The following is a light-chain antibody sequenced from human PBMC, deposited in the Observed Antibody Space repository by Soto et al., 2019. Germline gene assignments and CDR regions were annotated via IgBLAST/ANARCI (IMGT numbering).Light chain of an antibody. Sequence: QSALSQPASVSGSPGQSITISCTGTSNDVGYYNYVSWYQQHPGQAPKLMISEVTTRPSGVSDRFSGSKSGNTASLTISRLQAEDKAHYYCSSYTTAYTQVFGGGTKLTVL. CDR2: EVT. J-gene: IGLJ3*02. CDR1: SNDVGYYNY. V-gene: IGLV2-14*01. CDR3: SSYTTAYTQV.